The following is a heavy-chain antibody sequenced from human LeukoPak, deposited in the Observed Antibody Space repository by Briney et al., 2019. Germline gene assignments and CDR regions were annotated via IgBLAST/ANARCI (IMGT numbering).Heavy chain of an antibody. CDR1: GYTFSDYY. J-gene: IGHJ4*02. D-gene: IGHD5-24*01. V-gene: IGHV1-2*06. CDR2: LNPNKGGT. Sequence: GASVKVSCRTSGYTFSDYYMHWVRQAPGQGLEWMGRLNPNKGGTNYAQRFQGRVTMTRDTSINTVYMEVSRLSSDDTAVYYCAREAGWRQFFDYWGQGTQVTVSS. CDR3: AREAGWRQFFDY.